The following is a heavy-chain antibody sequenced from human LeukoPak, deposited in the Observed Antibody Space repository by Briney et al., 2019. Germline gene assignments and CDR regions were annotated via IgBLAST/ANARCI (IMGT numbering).Heavy chain of an antibody. CDR1: GSSFTSYW. J-gene: IGHJ4*02. CDR3: ARPVNYGTIDY. CDR2: IYPGDSDT. Sequence: GASLKFSCKGSGSSFTSYWIGWVRQMPGKGLEWMGIIYPGDSDTRYSPSFQGQVTISADKSISTAYLQWSSLKASDTAMYYCARPVNYGTIDYWGQGTLVTVSS. D-gene: IGHD3-16*01. V-gene: IGHV5-51*01.